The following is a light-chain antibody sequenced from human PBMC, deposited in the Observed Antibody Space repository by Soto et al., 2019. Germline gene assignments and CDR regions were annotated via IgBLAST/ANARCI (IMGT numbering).Light chain of an antibody. CDR1: QSVAGY. J-gene: IGKJ2*01. V-gene: IGKV3-11*01. CDR3: QHRSNWRMYT. CDR2: DTS. Sequence: PGERATLSCRASQSVAGYLAWYQQKPGQGPRLLIYDTSNRATGAPPRFSGSGSGTDFTLTISSLEPEDFAIYYCQHRSNWRMYTFGQWTKLEIK.